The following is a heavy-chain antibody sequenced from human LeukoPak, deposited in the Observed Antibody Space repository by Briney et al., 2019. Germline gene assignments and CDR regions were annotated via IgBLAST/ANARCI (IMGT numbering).Heavy chain of an antibody. CDR1: GYSITSNYY. D-gene: IGHD1-14*01. CDR3: ARSVGPDRPFDY. Sequence: SETLSLTRTVSGYSITSNYYWGWIRQPPGKGLEWIGSIYHTGSTHYNPSLKSRVTISVDTSKNQFSLELSSVTAADTAVYYCARSVGPDRPFDYWGQGNLVTVSS. CDR2: IYHTGST. J-gene: IGHJ4*02. V-gene: IGHV4-38-2*02.